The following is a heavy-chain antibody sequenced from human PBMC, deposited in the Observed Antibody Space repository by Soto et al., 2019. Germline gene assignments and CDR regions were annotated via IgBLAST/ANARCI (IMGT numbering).Heavy chain of an antibody. Sequence: QGQLVQSGAEVKKPGASVKVSCKATGYSFTTFGISWVRQAPGHGLEWMGWISAYNGNTNYAQKLQGRVTMTTDTSTSTVYMDLRRLRSDDTAVYYCARDLFAFDSSGYWGQGTLVTVSS. CDR2: ISAYNGNT. CDR3: ARDLFAFDSSGY. CDR1: GYSFTTFG. V-gene: IGHV1-18*01. D-gene: IGHD3-22*01. J-gene: IGHJ4*02.